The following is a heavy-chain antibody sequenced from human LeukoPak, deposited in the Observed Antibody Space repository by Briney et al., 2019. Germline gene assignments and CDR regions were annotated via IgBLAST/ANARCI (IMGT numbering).Heavy chain of an antibody. CDR1: GFTFSSYA. J-gene: IGHJ4*02. CDR3: AKTRPLDSSSWSHGDY. D-gene: IGHD6-13*01. CDR2: ISGSGDST. Sequence: GGSLRLSCAASGFTFSSYAMSWVRQAPGKGLEWVSAISGSGDSTYYGDSVEGRFTISRDNSKNTLYLQMNSLRAEDTAVYYCAKTRPLDSSSWSHGDYWGQGTLVTVSS. V-gene: IGHV3-23*01.